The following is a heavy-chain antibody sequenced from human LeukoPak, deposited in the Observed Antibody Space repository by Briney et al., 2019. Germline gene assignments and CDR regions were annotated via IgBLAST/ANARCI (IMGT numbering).Heavy chain of an antibody. J-gene: IGHJ6*02. D-gene: IGHD2-8*02. CDR3: ARVVLPQYCYYGMDV. CDR1: GGSISSYY. Sequence: SETLSLICTVSGGSISSYYWSWIRQPPGKGLEWIGYIYYSGSTNYNPSLKSRVTISVDTSKNQFTLTLSSVTAADTAVYYCARVVLPQYCYYGMDVWGQGTTVTVSS. V-gene: IGHV4-59*01. CDR2: IYYSGST.